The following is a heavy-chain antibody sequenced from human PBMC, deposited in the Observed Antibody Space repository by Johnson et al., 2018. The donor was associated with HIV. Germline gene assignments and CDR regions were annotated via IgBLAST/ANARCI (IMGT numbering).Heavy chain of an antibody. CDR1: GFTFSDYY. CDR2: ITSSGTSS. J-gene: IGHJ3*02. V-gene: IGHV3-11*04. CDR3: ARAINDAFDI. Sequence: VQLVESGGGLVKPGGSLRLSCAASGFTFSDYYMSWIRQAPGKGLEWVSYITSSGTSSYYADSVKGRLTISRDNAKNSLYLQMNSLRAEDTAVYFCARAINDAFDIWGQGTMVTVSS.